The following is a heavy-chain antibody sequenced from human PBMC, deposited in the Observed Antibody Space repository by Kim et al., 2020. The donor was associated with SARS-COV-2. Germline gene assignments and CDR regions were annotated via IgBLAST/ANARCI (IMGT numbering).Heavy chain of an antibody. CDR2: MKQDGRKK. D-gene: IGHD1-26*01. CDR1: GFIFTDSW. V-gene: IGHV3-7*01. J-gene: IGHJ4*02. Sequence: GGSLRLSCVGSGFIFTDSWMNWVRQAPGKGLEWVACMKQDGRKKYYVDSVKGRFTISRDSTKNSLYLQMDSLRAADTAVYYCATNRGDYWGQGTLVPVSS. CDR3: ATNRGDY.